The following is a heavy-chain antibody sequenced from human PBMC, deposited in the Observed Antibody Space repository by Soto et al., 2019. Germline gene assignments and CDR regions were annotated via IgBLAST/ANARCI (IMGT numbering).Heavy chain of an antibody. CDR2: INQDGSQK. V-gene: IGHV3-7*01. CDR1: GFTFSSYW. Sequence: EVQLVDSGGDLVQPGGSLRLTCVASGFTFSSYWISWVRQAPGKGLEWVANINQDGSQKYYVDSVKGRFTISRDNAKKSLYLQMNSLRADDTAVYYYARDRDILDVWGKGTTVTVSS. J-gene: IGHJ6*04. D-gene: IGHD2-15*01. CDR3: ARDRDILDV.